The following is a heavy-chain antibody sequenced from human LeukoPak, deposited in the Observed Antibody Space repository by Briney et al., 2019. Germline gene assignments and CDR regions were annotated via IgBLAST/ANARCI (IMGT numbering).Heavy chain of an antibody. CDR2: IWYDGSNK. D-gene: IGHD1-26*01. V-gene: IGHV3-33*06. CDR3: AKDPRGSYSRDYYYYMDV. J-gene: IGHJ6*03. CDR1: GFTSSSYG. Sequence: GRSLRLSCAASGFTSSSYGMHWVRQAPGKGLEWVAVIWYDGSNKYYADSVKCRFTISRDNSKNTLYLQMNSLRAEDAAVYYCAKDPRGSYSRDYYYYMDVWGKGTTVTVSS.